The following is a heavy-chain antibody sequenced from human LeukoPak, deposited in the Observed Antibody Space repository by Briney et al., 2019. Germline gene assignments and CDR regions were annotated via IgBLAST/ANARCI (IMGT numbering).Heavy chain of an antibody. CDR2: INHSGST. J-gene: IGHJ4*02. CDR3: ARAVRGSGSYHY. Sequence: PSETLSLTCAVYGGSFSGYYWSWIRQPPGKGLEWIGEINHSGSTNYNPSLKSRVTISVDTSKNQLSLKLSSVTAADTAVYYCARAVRGSGSYHYWGQGTLVTVSS. CDR1: GGSFSGYY. V-gene: IGHV4-34*01. D-gene: IGHD3-10*01.